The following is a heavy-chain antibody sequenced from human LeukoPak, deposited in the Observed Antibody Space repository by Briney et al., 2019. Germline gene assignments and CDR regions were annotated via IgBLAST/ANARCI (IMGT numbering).Heavy chain of an antibody. J-gene: IGHJ4*02. V-gene: IGHV5-10-1*01. D-gene: IGHD3-10*01. CDR1: GYSFTSYW. CDR2: IDPSDSYT. Sequence: GESLKISCKCSGYSFTSYWISWVRQMPGKGLEWMGRIDPSDSYTNSSPSFQGHVTISADKSISTAYLQWSSLKASDTAMYYCARLRFGESYVGYWGQGTLVTVSS. CDR3: ARLRFGESYVGY.